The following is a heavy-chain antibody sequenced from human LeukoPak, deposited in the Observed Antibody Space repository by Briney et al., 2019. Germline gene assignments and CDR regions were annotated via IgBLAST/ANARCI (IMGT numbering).Heavy chain of an antibody. V-gene: IGHV4-39*01. CDR2: IYYSGST. CDR1: GGSISSSSYY. CDR3: ASRMYSSSSRLNFDY. D-gene: IGHD6-6*01. Sequence: PSETLSLTCTVSGGSISSSSYYWGWIRQPPGKGLEWIGSIYYSGSTYYNPSLKSRVTISVDTSKNQFSLKLSSVTAADTAVNYCASRMYSSSSRLNFDYWGQGTLVTVSS. J-gene: IGHJ4*02.